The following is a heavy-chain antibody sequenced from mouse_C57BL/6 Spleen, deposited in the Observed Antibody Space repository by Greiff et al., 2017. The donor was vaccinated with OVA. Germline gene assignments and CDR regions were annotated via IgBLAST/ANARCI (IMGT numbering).Heavy chain of an antibody. CDR2: IYPGDGDT. Sequence: VMLVESGPELVKPGASVKISCKASGYAFSSSWMNWVKQRPGKGLEWIGRIYPGDGDTNYNGKFKGKATLTADKSSSTAYMQLSSLTSEDSAVYFCARGGFITTVVAPDYWGQGTTLTVSS. V-gene: IGHV1-82*01. J-gene: IGHJ2*01. CDR1: GYAFSSSW. CDR3: ARGGFITTVVAPDY. D-gene: IGHD1-1*01.